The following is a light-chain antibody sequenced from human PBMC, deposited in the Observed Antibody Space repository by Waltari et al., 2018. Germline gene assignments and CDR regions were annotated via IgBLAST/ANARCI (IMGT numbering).Light chain of an antibody. J-gene: IGLJ3*02. CDR2: ENN. CDR1: SSNLGENY. CDR3: GTWDNVLTTWV. Sequence: QSVLTQPPSVSAAPGQKVTISCSGGSSNLGENYLSWYQQLPGPAPKLLIYENNKRPSGIPDRFSGSKSGTSATLGITGLQTGDEADYYCGTWDNVLTTWVFGGGTTLTVL. V-gene: IGLV1-51*02.